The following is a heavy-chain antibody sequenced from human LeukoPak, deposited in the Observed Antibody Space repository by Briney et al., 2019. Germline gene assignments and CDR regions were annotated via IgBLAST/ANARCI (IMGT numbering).Heavy chain of an antibody. V-gene: IGHV4-4*07. Sequence: SETLSLTCTVSGGPISSNYWSWIRQPAGGGLEWSGRIYTSGSTNYNPSLKSRVTMSVDTSKNQFSLKLSSVTAADTAVYYCARGPAATADLDYWGQGTLVIVSS. CDR3: ARGPAATADLDY. D-gene: IGHD6-13*01. CDR2: IYTSGST. CDR1: GGPISSNY. J-gene: IGHJ4*02.